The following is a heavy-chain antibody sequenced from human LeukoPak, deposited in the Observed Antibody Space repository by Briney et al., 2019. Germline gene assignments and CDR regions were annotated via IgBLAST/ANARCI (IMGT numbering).Heavy chain of an antibody. CDR2: ISYDGSNK. Sequence: GGSLRLSCAASGFTFSSYAMHWVRQAPGKGLEWVAVISYDGSNKYYADSVKGRFTISRDNAKNSLYLQMNSLRAEDTAVYYCARLGSGTTKYYYYYMDVWGKGTTVTISS. J-gene: IGHJ6*03. CDR3: ARLGSGTTKYYYYYMDV. V-gene: IGHV3-30*04. CDR1: GFTFSSYA. D-gene: IGHD1-1*01.